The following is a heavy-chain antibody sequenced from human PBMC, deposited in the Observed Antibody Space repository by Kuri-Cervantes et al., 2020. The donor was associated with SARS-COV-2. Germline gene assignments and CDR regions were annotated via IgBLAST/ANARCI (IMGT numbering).Heavy chain of an antibody. V-gene: IGHV3-23*01. CDR3: AKLGSRRHYED. D-gene: IGHD4-17*01. CDR1: GFTFSSYA. J-gene: IGHJ4*02. CDR2: ISGSGGST. Sequence: GGSLRLSCAASGFTFSSYAMSWVRQAPGKGLEWVSAISGSGGSTYYADSVKGRFTISRDNSKNTLCLQMNSLRAEDTAVYYCAKLGSRRHYEDWGQGTLVTVSS.